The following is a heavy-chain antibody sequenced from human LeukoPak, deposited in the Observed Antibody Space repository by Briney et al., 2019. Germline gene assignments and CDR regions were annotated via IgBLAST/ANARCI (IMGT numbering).Heavy chain of an antibody. CDR1: GGTFSSYA. CDR3: ARDSGSVDTAMVHFDY. J-gene: IGHJ4*02. CDR2: IIPIFGTA. Sequence: GASVKVSCKASGGTFSSYAISWVRQAPGQGLEWMRGIIPIFGTANYAQKFQGRVTITADESTSTAYMELSSLRSEDTAVYYCARDSGSVDTAMVHFDYWGQGTLVTVSS. V-gene: IGHV1-69*13. D-gene: IGHD5-18*01.